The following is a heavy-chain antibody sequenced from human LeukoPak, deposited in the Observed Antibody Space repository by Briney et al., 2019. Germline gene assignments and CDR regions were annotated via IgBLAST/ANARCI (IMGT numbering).Heavy chain of an antibody. Sequence: SETLSLTCTVSGYSISSGYYWGWIRQPPGKGLEWIGSIYHSGSTYYNPSLKSRVTISVDTSKNQFSLKLSSVTAADTAVYYCARARMILTDPWGQGTLVTVSS. V-gene: IGHV4-38-2*02. CDR3: ARARMILTDP. CDR1: GYSISSGYY. J-gene: IGHJ5*02. D-gene: IGHD3-16*01. CDR2: IYHSGST.